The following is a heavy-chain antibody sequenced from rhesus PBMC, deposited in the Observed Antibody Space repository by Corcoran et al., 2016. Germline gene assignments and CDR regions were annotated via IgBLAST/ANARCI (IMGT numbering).Heavy chain of an antibody. Sequence: QVQLQESGPGLVKPSETLSLTCAVSGYSISSGYGWSWIRQPPGQGLEWIGYIGGSSCSTNYNPSLKSRVTISKDTSKNQFSRRLSSVTAADTAVYYGARERDSGYSHFDYWGQGVLVTVSS. CDR2: IGGSSCST. D-gene: IGHD5-24*01. CDR1: GYSISSGYG. J-gene: IGHJ4*01. CDR3: ARERDSGYSHFDY. V-gene: IGHV4-127*01.